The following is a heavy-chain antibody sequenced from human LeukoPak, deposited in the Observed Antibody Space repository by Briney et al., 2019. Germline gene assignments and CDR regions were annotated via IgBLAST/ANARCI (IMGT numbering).Heavy chain of an antibody. CDR3: AGHPVPAGYYYYYGMDV. J-gene: IGHJ6*02. Sequence: SETLSLTCTVSGGSISSYYWSWIRQPPGKGLEWIGYIYYSGSTNYNPSLKSRVTISVDTSKNQFSLKLSSVTAADTAVYYCAGHPVPAGYYYYYGMDVWGQGTTVTVSS. CDR1: GGSISSYY. D-gene: IGHD2-2*01. CDR2: IYYSGST. V-gene: IGHV4-59*08.